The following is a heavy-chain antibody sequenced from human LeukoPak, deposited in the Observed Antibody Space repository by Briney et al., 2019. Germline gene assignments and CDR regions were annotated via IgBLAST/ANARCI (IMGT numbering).Heavy chain of an antibody. J-gene: IGHJ4*02. CDR2: VFRLQTVRT. Sequence: SETLFLTCTVSDSSITSTYYWAWFRQPPGKGLEWIATVFRLQTVRTFNNPSLESRVTMSLDPSQNQFSLNLTSVTAADTALYFCARVLHAPYLIDSWGQGTLVTVSS. D-gene: IGHD2-8*01. CDR1: DSSITSTYY. CDR3: ARVLHAPYLIDS. V-gene: IGHV4-38-2*02.